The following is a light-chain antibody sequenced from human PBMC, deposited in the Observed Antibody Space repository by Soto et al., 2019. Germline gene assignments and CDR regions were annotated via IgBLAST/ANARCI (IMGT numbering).Light chain of an antibody. V-gene: IGKV3-15*01. Sequence: EVVMTQSPATPSVSPGXXXXPPXXASQSVANRLAWYXXTHGQXXRXXIYGASNRATGVPAKFSGSGSGTEFTLTITSLQSEDFVLYYCQQYSDWPRTFGQGTKVDIK. CDR3: QQYSDWPRT. CDR1: QSVANR. J-gene: IGKJ1*01. CDR2: GAS.